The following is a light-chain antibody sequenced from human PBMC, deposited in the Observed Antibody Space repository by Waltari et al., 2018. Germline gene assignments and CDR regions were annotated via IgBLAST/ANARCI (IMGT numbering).Light chain of an antibody. J-gene: IGKJ4*01. V-gene: IGKV3-11*01. Sequence: EIVLTQTPDILSFSPRERATLSCRSSQSVRTYLAWYQQRPGQSPRLLIYDASYRATGIPDRFSGSGSETDFTLTISGLQPEDFAVYYCQQRRNWPVTFGGGTRVQI. CDR3: QQRRNWPVT. CDR2: DAS. CDR1: QSVRTY.